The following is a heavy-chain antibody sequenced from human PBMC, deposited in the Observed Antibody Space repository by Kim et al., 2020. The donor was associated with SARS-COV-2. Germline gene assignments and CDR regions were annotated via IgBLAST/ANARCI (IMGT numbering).Heavy chain of an antibody. CDR3: ARDVPIAVAGSAFDI. V-gene: IGHV3-11*04. J-gene: IGHJ3*02. Sequence: DSGKGRSTISRDNAKHSLYLQMNSLRAEDTAVYYCARDVPIAVAGSAFDIWGQWTMVTVSS. D-gene: IGHD6-19*01.